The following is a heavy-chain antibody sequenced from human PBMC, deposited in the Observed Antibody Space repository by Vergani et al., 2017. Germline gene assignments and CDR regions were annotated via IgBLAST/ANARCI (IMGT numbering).Heavy chain of an antibody. Sequence: QVQLVQSGAEVKKPGASVKVSCKASGYTFTSYYMHWVRQAPGQGLEWMGIINPSGGSTSYAQKFQGRVTMTRDTSTSTVYMELSSLRSEDTAVYYCARGLWGYYGSGSWGSYYYMDVWGKGTTVTVSS. V-gene: IGHV1-46*01. CDR1: GYTFTSYY. CDR3: ARGLWGYYGSGSWGSYYYMDV. J-gene: IGHJ6*03. CDR2: INPSGGST. D-gene: IGHD3-10*01.